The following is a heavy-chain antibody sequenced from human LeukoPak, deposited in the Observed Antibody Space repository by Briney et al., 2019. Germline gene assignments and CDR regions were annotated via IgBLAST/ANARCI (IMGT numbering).Heavy chain of an antibody. CDR1: GGSFSGYY. D-gene: IGHD7-27*01. CDR2: INHSGST. CDR3: ARDTKLGNDY. V-gene: IGHV4-34*01. J-gene: IGHJ4*02. Sequence: PSETLSLTCAVYGGSFSGYYWSWIRQPPGKGLEWIGEINHSGSTNYNPSLKSRVTISVDTSKNQFSLKLSSVTAADTAVYYCARDTKLGNDYWGQGTLVTVSS.